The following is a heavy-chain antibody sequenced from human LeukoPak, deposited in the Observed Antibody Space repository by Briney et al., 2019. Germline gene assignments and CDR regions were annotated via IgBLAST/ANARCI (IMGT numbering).Heavy chain of an antibody. CDR1: GFTFSSYW. V-gene: IGHV3-7*01. D-gene: IGHD3-10*01. CDR2: IKQDGSEK. J-gene: IGHJ6*02. Sequence: GGSLRLSCAASGFTFSSYWMSWVRQAPGKGLEWVANIKQDGSEKYYVDSVKGRFTISRDNAKNSLYLQMNSLRAEDTAVYYCARAGYYGSGDYYYYGVDVWGQGTTVTVSS. CDR3: ARAGYYGSGDYYYYGVDV.